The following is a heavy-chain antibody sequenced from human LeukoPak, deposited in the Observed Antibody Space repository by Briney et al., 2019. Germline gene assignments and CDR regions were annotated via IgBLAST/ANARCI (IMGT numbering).Heavy chain of an antibody. D-gene: IGHD6-19*01. V-gene: IGHV3-74*01. CDR3: ARSSGWYDY. CDR1: GFPFTTYW. CDR2: INSDGSST. J-gene: IGHJ4*02. Sequence: GGSLRLSCAASGFPFTTYWMHWFRQAPGKGLVWVSGINSDGSSTTYADSVKGRFTISRDNAKNTLYLQMNSLRAEDTAVYYCARSSGWYDYWGQGTLVTVSS.